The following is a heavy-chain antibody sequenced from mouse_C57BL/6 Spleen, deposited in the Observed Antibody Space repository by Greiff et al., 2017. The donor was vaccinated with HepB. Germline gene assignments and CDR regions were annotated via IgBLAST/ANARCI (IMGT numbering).Heavy chain of an antibody. CDR1: GYTFTSYW. CDR3: AKNSSPYYAMDY. J-gene: IGHJ4*01. D-gene: IGHD1-1*01. Sequence: QVQLQQPGTELVKPGASVKLSCKASGYTFTSYWMHWVKQRPGQGLEWIGNIYPGSGSTNYNEKFKSKATLTVDTSSSTAYMQLSRLTSEDSAVYYCAKNSSPYYAMDYWGQGTSVTVSS. CDR2: IYPGSGST. V-gene: IGHV1-53*01.